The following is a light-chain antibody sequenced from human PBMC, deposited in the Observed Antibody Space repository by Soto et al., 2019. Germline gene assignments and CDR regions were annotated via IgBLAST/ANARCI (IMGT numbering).Light chain of an antibody. J-gene: IGKJ5*01. CDR2: DAS. CDR3: QQFNSYPLIT. Sequence: ATQLTQSPSSLSASVGDRVTITCRASQGISSALAWYQQKPGKAPKLLIYDASSLESGVPSRFSGSGSGTDFTLTISSLQPEDFATYYCQQFNSYPLITFGQGTRLEIK. CDR1: QGISSA. V-gene: IGKV1-13*02.